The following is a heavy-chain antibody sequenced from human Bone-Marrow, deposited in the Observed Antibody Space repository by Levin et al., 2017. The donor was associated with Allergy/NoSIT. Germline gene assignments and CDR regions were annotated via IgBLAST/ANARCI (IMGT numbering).Heavy chain of an antibody. D-gene: IGHD5-12*01. V-gene: IGHV1-24*01. Sequence: GESLKISCKVSGYTLTELSMHWVRQAPGKGLEWMGGFDPEDGETIYAQKFQGRVTMTEDTSTDTAYMELSSLRSEDTAVYYCATDLIGGYDSRGDYWGQGTLVTVSS. CDR3: ATDLIGGYDSRGDY. CDR2: FDPEDGET. J-gene: IGHJ4*02. CDR1: GYTLTELS.